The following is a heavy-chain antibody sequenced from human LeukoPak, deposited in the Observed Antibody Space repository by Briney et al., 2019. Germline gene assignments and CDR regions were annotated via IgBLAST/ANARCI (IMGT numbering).Heavy chain of an antibody. J-gene: IGHJ4*02. CDR2: ISAYNGNT. CDR3: ARDQYSSSWLYYFDY. D-gene: IGHD6-13*01. V-gene: IGHV1-18*01. CDR1: GYTFTSYG. Sequence: ASVKVSCKASGYTFTSYGISWVRQAPGQGLEWMGWISAYNGNTNYAQKLRGRVTMTTDTSTSTAYMELRSLRSDDTAVYYCARDQYSSSWLYYFDYWGQGTLVTVSS.